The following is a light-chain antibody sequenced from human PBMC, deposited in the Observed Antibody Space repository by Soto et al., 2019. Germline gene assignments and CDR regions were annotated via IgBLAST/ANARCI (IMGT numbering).Light chain of an antibody. CDR2: EGG. V-gene: IGLV2-23*01. CDR3: CSYAGSSTYV. J-gene: IGLJ1*01. CDR1: SSDVGSYNP. Sequence: QSALTQPASVSGSPGQSITISCTGTSSDVGSYNPVSWYQQHPGKAPKLMIYEGGKRPSGVSDRFSGSKSGNTASLTISGLQAEDDADYYCCSYAGSSTYVFGTGTKVTVL.